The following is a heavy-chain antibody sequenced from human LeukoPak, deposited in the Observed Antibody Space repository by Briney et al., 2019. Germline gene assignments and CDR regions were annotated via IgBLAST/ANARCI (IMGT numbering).Heavy chain of an antibody. CDR1: GFTFSDYY. J-gene: IGHJ4*02. D-gene: IGHD3-22*01. Sequence: GGSLRLSCAASGFTFSDYYMSWIRQAPGKGLEWVAYISGRDNILYYAASVKGRFTVSRDNAKTSLSLQLNNLRAEDTAMYYCARVSSTGYGVSSGLFYWGQGTLVTVSS. CDR3: ARVSSTGYGVSSGLFY. V-gene: IGHV3-11*01. CDR2: ISGRDNIL.